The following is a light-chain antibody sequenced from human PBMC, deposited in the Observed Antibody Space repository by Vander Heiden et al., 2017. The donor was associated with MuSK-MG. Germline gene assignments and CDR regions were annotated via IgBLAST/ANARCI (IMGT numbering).Light chain of an antibody. CDR2: DDY. CDR1: NIGRKS. V-gene: IGLV3-21*02. J-gene: IGLJ2*01. Sequence: SYVLTPPPSMSVAPGPTARITRGGNNIGRKSVHWYQQKPGQAPVLVVHDDYDRPSGIPERFSGSNSGNAATLTISGVEAGDEADDYCQVWDRTSDHPLVVFGGGTKLTVL. CDR3: QVWDRTSDHPLVV.